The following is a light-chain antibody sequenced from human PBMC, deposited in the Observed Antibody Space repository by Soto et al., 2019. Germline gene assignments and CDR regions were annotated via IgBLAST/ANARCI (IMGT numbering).Light chain of an antibody. Sequence: EIVLTQSPCTLSLSPGSRAILSCRASQSVSSSYLAWYQQKPGQAPRLLIYGASSRATGIPDRFSGSGSGTDFTLTISRLEPEDFAVYYCQQYGSSPWTFGQGTKVDI. J-gene: IGKJ1*01. CDR1: QSVSSSY. CDR2: GAS. V-gene: IGKV3-20*01. CDR3: QQYGSSPWT.